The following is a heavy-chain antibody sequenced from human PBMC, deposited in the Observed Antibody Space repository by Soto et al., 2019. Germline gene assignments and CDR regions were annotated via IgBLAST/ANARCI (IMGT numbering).Heavy chain of an antibody. CDR1: GGTFSSYA. CDR3: ARDRCISPGCYAALDY. Sequence: QVQLVQSGAEVKKPGSSVKVSCKASGGTFSSYAISWVRQAPGQGLEWMGGIIPIFGTANYAQKFQGRVTITADESPTTAKRGLGSLRSEKPAVYYGARDRCISPGCYAALDYWAREPWSPSPQ. CDR2: IIPIFGTA. J-gene: IGHJ4*02. V-gene: IGHV1-69*12. D-gene: IGHD2-2*01.